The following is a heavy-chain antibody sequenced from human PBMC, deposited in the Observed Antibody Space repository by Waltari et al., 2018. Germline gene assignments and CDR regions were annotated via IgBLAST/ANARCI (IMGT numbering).Heavy chain of an antibody. CDR1: GGSFNAYY. D-gene: IGHD1-26*01. Sequence: QLQLQQWGAGLLKPSETLALTCAVYGGSFNAYYWTWIRRAPGKGLEWIGEINHVGDTNYNPSLKSRVTILIDASKNQFSLKLSSMTAADTAIYYCASRIGGITPLTGWGQGTPVIVSS. J-gene: IGHJ4*02. CDR3: ASRIGGITPLTG. CDR2: INHVGDT. V-gene: IGHV4-34*01.